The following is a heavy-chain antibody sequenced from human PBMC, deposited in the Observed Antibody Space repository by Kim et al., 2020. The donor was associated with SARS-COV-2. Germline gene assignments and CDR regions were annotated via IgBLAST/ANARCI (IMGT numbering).Heavy chain of an antibody. CDR2: IYYSGSN. Sequence: SETLSLTCTVSGGSISSYYWSWIRQPPGKGLEWIGYIYYSGSNNYNPSLKSRVTISVDTSKNQFSLKLSSVTAADTAVYYCARGYYESSGYYGYFDYWGQGTLVTVSS. J-gene: IGHJ4*01. V-gene: IGHV4-59*01. CDR3: ARGYYESSGYYGYFDY. CDR1: GGSISSYY. D-gene: IGHD3-22*01.